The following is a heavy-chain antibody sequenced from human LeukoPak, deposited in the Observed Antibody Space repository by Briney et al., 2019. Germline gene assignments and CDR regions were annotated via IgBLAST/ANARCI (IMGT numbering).Heavy chain of an antibody. V-gene: IGHV3-64*01. D-gene: IGHD4-23*01. J-gene: IGHJ4*02. CDR3: ARIGPKLLAYDY. CDR1: GFTFSSYE. CDR2: ISAYEGKT. Sequence: PGGSLRLSCAASGFTFSSYEMNWVRQAPGKGLEYVSAISAYEGKTYYANSVKGRFSISRDNSKSILFLQMDSVRVDDMAMYYCARIGPKLLAYDYWGQGTLVTVSS.